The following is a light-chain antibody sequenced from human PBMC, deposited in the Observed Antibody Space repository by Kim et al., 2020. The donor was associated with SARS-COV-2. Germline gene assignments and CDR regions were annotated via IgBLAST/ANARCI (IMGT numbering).Light chain of an antibody. CDR2: GKN. CDR1: SLRSYY. J-gene: IGLJ2*01. CDR3: NSRDSNDNVV. V-gene: IGLV3-19*01. Sequence: SSELTQDSAVSVALGQTVRITCQGDSLRSYYATWYQQKPGQAPILVIYGKNNRPSGIPDRFSGSSSGNTASLTITGTPAGDQADYYCNSRDSNDNVVFGG.